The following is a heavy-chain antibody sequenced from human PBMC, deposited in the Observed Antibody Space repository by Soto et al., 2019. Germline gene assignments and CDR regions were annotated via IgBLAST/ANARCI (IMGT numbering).Heavy chain of an antibody. CDR3: ARELVAAAGYYFDY. V-gene: IGHV1-2*04. CDR1: GYTFTGYY. CDR2: INPNSGGT. D-gene: IGHD6-13*01. Sequence: QVQLVQSGAEVKKPGASVKVSCKASGYTFTGYYMHWVRQAPGQGLERMGWINPNSGGTNYAQKFQGWVTMTRDTSISTAYMELSRLRSDDTAVYYCARELVAAAGYYFDYWGQGTLVTVSS. J-gene: IGHJ4*02.